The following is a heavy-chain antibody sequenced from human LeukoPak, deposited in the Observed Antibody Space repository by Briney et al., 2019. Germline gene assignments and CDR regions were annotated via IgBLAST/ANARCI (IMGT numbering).Heavy chain of an antibody. CDR3: ARAGRPYDSSGYPIRYDAFDI. V-gene: IGHV1-18*01. J-gene: IGHJ3*02. CDR1: GYTFTSYG. Sequence: ASVKVSCKASGYTFTSYGISWVRQAPGQGLEWMGWISAYNGNTNYAQKLQGRVTMTTDTSTSTAYMELRSLRSDDTAVYYCARAGRPYDSSGYPIRYDAFDIWGQGTMVTVSS. CDR2: ISAYNGNT. D-gene: IGHD3-22*01.